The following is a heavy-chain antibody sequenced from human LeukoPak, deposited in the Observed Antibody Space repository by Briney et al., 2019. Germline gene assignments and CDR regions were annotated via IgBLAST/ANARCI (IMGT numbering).Heavy chain of an antibody. Sequence: PGGSLRLSCAASGFTFSSNAMTWVRQAPGKGLEWVSVIYSGRSTNYADSVKGRFTISRDNSKNTLYIQMNSLRAEDTAVYYCARGHTESAAAGIFDYWGQGTLVTVSS. CDR1: GFTFSSNA. J-gene: IGHJ4*02. CDR2: IYSGRST. V-gene: IGHV3-66*01. CDR3: ARGHTESAAAGIFDY. D-gene: IGHD6-13*01.